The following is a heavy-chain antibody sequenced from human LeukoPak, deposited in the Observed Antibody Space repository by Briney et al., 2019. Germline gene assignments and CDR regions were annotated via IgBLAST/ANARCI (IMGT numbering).Heavy chain of an antibody. CDR3: ALYYSLEY. Sequence: GGSLRLSCAASGFTFSSYAMNWVRQAPGKGLEWVSGISGSGGSTYYADSVKGRFTISRDNSKNTLYLQMNTLRAEDTAVYYCALYYSLEYWGQGTLVTVSS. CDR1: GFTFSSYA. V-gene: IGHV3-23*01. D-gene: IGHD2-21*01. J-gene: IGHJ4*02. CDR2: ISGSGGST.